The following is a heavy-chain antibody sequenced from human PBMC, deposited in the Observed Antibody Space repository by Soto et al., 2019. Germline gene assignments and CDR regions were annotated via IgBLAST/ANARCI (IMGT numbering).Heavy chain of an antibody. CDR1: GFTFSHYG. CDR3: ARYSGKYQGPIDY. D-gene: IGHD1-26*01. J-gene: IGHJ4*02. CDR2: ISYDGSNK. V-gene: IGHV3-30*03. Sequence: QVQLVESGGGVVQPGRSLRLSCAASGFTFSHYGIHWFRQAPGKGLEWLAVISYDGSNKHYADSVKGRFTVSRDNSKNSLYLQTNSLRAEDTAVYFCARYSGKYQGPIDYWGQGTLVTVSS.